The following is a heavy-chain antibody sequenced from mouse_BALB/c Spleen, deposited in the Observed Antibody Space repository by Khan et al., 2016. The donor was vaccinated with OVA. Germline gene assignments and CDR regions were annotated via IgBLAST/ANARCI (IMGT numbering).Heavy chain of an antibody. J-gene: IGHJ3*01. CDR1: GFTFSTYG. CDR3: TRLAYYYGVEGFAY. Sequence: EVELVESGGDLVKPGGSLKLSCAASGFTFSTYGMSWVRQTPDKRLEWVATVSTGGSYTYYPDSVKGRFTISRDNAKNTLYLQMSSLKSEDTAMFYCTRLAYYYGVEGFAYWGQGTLVTVSA. D-gene: IGHD1-1*01. V-gene: IGHV5-6*01. CDR2: VSTGGSYT.